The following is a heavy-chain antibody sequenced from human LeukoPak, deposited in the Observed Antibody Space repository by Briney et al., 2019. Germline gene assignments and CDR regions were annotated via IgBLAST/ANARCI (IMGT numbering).Heavy chain of an antibody. CDR1: GFTFSSYW. V-gene: IGHV3-74*01. CDR2: INTDGSST. D-gene: IGHD6-19*01. CDR3: ARRGIAVAGSFDY. Sequence: GGSLRLSCAASGFTFSSYWMHWVRQAPGKGLVWVSRINTDGSSTSYADSVKGRFTISRDNAKNTLYLQMNSLRAEDTAVYYCARRGIAVAGSFDYWGQGTLVTVSS. J-gene: IGHJ4*02.